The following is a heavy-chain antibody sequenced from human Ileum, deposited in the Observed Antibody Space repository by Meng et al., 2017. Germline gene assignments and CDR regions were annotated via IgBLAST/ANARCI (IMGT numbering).Heavy chain of an antibody. D-gene: IGHD6-13*01. CDR3: AREPPAAAGTGADY. Sequence: QVQLQESGLGLVKPSQTLSLTRTVSGGSISSGGYYWSWIRQHPGKGLEWIGYIYYSGTTYYNPSLKSRVTISVDTSKNQFSLKLSSVTAADTAVYYCAREPPAAAGTGADYWGQGTLVTVSS. J-gene: IGHJ4*02. V-gene: IGHV4-31*03. CDR2: IYYSGTT. CDR1: GGSISSGGYY.